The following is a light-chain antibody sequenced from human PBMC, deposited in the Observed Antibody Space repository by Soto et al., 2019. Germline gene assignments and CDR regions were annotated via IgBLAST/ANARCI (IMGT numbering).Light chain of an antibody. CDR1: NIGSKS. Sequence: SYELTQPPSVSVAPGKTARITCGGNNIGSKSVHWYRQKPGQAPVLVIYYDSDRPSGIPERFSGSNSGSTAILTISRVEAGDEADYYCQVWDSSSELVFGGGTKLTVL. J-gene: IGLJ3*02. V-gene: IGLV3-21*04. CDR3: QVWDSSSELV. CDR2: YDS.